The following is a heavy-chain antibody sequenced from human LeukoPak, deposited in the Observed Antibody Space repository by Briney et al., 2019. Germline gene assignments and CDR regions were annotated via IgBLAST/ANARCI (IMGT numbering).Heavy chain of an antibody. D-gene: IGHD2-15*01. CDR3: AKLKDIVVVVAATIGY. CDR1: GFTFSSYA. V-gene: IGHV3-23*01. J-gene: IGHJ4*02. CDR2: ISGSGGST. Sequence: GGSLRLSCAASGFTFSSYAMSWVRQAPGKGLEWVSAISGSGGSTYYADSVKGRFTISRDNSKNTLYLQMNSLRAGDTAVYYCAKLKDIVVVVAATIGYWGQGTLVTVSS.